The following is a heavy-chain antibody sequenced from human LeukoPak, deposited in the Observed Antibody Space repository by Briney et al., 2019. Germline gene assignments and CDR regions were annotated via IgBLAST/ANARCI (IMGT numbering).Heavy chain of an antibody. D-gene: IGHD4-11*01. CDR3: VRDDNMVTTWTYFQH. V-gene: IGHV3-48*03. J-gene: IGHJ1*01. CDR2: SSSSGSTM. Sequence: GGSPTVSCAASGFSLISYEMYWGRQAPGKGLDGVAYSSSSGSTMYYADSVKGRFTISRDNAKNSLYLQMNSLRAEDTAVYYCVRDDNMVTTWTYFQHWGQGTLVTVSS. CDR1: GFSLISYE.